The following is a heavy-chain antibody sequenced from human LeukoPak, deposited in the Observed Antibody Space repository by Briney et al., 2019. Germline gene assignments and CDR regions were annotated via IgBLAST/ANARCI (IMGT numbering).Heavy chain of an antibody. Sequence: SVKVSCKGSGGTFSSYTISWVGQARGQGVEGMGRIIPILGIASYAQQFQGRVTITPDKSTSTAYMELSSLRSEDTAVYYCARSEERPYWGQGTLVTVSS. J-gene: IGHJ4*02. V-gene: IGHV1-69*02. CDR3: ARSEERPY. CDR1: GGTFSSYT. CDR2: IIPILGIA.